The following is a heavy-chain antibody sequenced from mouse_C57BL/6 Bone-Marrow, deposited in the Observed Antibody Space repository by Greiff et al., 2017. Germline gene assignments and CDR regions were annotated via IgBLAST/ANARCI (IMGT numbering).Heavy chain of an antibody. Sequence: VQLQQSGAELVGPGASVKLSCTASGFNIKDDYIHWVKQRPEQGLEWIGWIYPEGGDTEYASQFKCKATITTDTSYNTAYLQLSSLTSEDTAIYYCSCSDGNYFDFWGQGNPLTVAS. V-gene: IGHV14-4*01. CDR3: SCSDGNYFDF. CDR2: IYPEGGDT. J-gene: IGHJ2*01. D-gene: IGHD2-3*01. CDR1: GFNIKDDY.